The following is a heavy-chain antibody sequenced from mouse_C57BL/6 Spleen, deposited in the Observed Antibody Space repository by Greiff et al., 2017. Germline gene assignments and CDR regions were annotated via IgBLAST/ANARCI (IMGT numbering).Heavy chain of an antibody. V-gene: IGHV5-6*01. D-gene: IGHD1-1*01. CDR1: GFTFSSYG. Sequence: EVNVVESGGDLVKPGGSLKLSCAASGFTFSSYGMSWVSQTPVKRLEWVATISSGGSYTYYPASVKGRFTFSRDNAKNTLYLQMSSLTSEDTVKYYGTRDYYGSSYWYFDVGGTGTTVTVSS. CDR2: ISSGGSYT. J-gene: IGHJ1*03. CDR3: TRDYYGSSYWYFDV.